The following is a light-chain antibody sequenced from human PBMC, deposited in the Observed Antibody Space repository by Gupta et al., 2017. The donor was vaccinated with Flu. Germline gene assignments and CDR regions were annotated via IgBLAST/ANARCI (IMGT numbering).Light chain of an antibody. CDR1: QSISSY. CDR2: AAS. V-gene: IGKV1-39*01. J-gene: IGKJ2*02. CDR3: QQSYSTSCT. Sequence: PSSLSASVGDRVTITCRASQSISSYLNWYQQKPGKAPKLLIYAASSLQSGVPSRFSGSGSGTDFTLTISSLQPEDFATYYCQQSYSTSCTFGQGTKLEIK.